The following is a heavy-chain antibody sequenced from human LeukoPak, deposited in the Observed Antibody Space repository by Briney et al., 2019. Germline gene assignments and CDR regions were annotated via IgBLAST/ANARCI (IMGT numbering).Heavy chain of an antibody. Sequence: GASVKVSCKASGYTFTSYDINWVRQATGQGLEWLGWMNPNSGNTGYAQKFQGRVTMTRNTSISTAYMELSSLRSEDTAVYYCAKPEGMYNWNYGFDYWGQGTLVTVSS. CDR1: GYTFTSYD. CDR2: MNPNSGNT. J-gene: IGHJ4*02. D-gene: IGHD1-7*01. CDR3: AKPEGMYNWNYGFDY. V-gene: IGHV1-8*01.